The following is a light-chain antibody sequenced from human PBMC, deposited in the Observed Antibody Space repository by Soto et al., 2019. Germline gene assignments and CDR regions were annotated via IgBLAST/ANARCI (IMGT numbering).Light chain of an antibody. CDR3: QQSYNAPIT. J-gene: IGKJ5*01. V-gene: IGKV1-39*01. CDR2: VAS. CDR1: QNIINY. Sequence: DIQMTQSPSSLSASVGDRVTITCRASQNIINYLNWYQQKPGKAPQLPIYVASRLESGVPSRFSGSGSGTDFTLTISSLQPEDFATYYCQQSYNAPITFGQGTRLEIK.